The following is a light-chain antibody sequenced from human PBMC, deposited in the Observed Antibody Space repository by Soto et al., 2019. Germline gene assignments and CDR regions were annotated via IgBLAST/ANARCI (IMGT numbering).Light chain of an antibody. V-gene: IGLV1-51*01. CDR1: SSNIGINY. CDR3: GTWDSTLSAYV. J-gene: IGLJ1*01. Sequence: GGRDTLSCSGSSSNIGINYVSWYQQLPGTAPKLLIYDNNKRPSGIPDRFSGSKSGTSATLGITGLQTGDEADYYCGTWDSTLSAYVFGTGTKVTVL. CDR2: DNN.